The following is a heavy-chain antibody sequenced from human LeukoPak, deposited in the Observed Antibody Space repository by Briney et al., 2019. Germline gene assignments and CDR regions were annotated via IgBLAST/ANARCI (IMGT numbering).Heavy chain of an antibody. CDR3: ALYFDWLLIDY. CDR1: GGSFSGYY. Sequence: SETLSLTCAVYGGSFSGYYWSWIRQPPGKGLEWIGEINHSGSINYNPSLKSRVTISVDTSKNQFSLKLGSVTAADTAVYYCALYFDWLLIDYWGQGTLVTVSS. CDR2: INHSGSI. D-gene: IGHD3-9*01. J-gene: IGHJ4*02. V-gene: IGHV4-34*01.